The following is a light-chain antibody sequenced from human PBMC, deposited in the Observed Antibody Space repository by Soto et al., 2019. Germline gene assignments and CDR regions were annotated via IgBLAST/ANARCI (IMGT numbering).Light chain of an antibody. J-gene: IGKJ1*01. CDR2: SAS. CDR3: QQYAGSPRT. Sequence: EIVLTQSPGTLSLSPGERGTLSCRASQNLGTLYLAWFQQKSGRAPRLLIYSASRRATGIPDRFTGSGSGTDFTLTINRVEPEDFAVYFCQQYAGSPRTFGQGTKVDI. V-gene: IGKV3-20*01. CDR1: QNLGTLY.